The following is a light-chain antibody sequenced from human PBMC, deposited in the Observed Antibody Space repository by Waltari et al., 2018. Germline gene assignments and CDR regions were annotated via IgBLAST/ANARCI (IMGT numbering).Light chain of an antibody. V-gene: IGKV2D-29*01. J-gene: IGKJ1*01. Sequence: EIVMTQTPLSLSVTPGQTASIFCQSRQSLLASNGKTYLYWYLQKPGQPPQLLIYEVSNRFPGVPDRFSGSGSGTDFARKISRVEAGDVGVYYCMQSIELPRTFGQGTKVEIK. CDR1: QSLLASNGKTY. CDR3: MQSIELPRT. CDR2: EVS.